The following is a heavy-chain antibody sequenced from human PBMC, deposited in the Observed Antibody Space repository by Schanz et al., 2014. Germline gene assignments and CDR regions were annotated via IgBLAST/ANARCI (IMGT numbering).Heavy chain of an antibody. CDR3: ASDYNYFETEAP. Sequence: EVQLVESGGGLVQPGGSLRLSCAASGFTFSSYCINWVRQAPGKGLEWVANINQDGSEKYYVDSVKGRFTISRDNANNSLFLRMNSLRAEDTAVYYCASDYNYFETEAPWGQGTLVTVSS. D-gene: IGHD3-16*01. V-gene: IGHV3-7*01. J-gene: IGHJ5*02. CDR2: INQDGSEK. CDR1: GFTFSSYC.